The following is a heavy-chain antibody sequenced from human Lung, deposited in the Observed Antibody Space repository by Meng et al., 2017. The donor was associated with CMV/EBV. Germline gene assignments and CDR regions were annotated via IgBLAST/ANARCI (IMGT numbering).Heavy chain of an antibody. Sequence: LXCTVSGGSISSYSHYWGWNRQPRGKGLEWIGSIFCSGSTYYNPALQSRVTISLDKSKKQFSLTLTSVAAADTAVYDCARDMNRGSQDYVRGTYRSGGVDYWXQGMXVNGAS. J-gene: IGHJ4*02. V-gene: IGHV4-39*07. CDR1: GGSISSYSHY. CDR3: ARDMNRGSQDYVRGTYRSGGVDY. CDR2: IFCSGST. D-gene: IGHD3-16*02.